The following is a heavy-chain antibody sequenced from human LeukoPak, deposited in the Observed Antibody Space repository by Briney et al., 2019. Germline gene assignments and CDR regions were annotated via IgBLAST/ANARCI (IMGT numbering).Heavy chain of an antibody. CDR2: IYYSGST. D-gene: IGHD2-21*01. Sequence: SETLSLTCTVSGGSISSSSYYWGWIRQPPGKGLEWIGSIYYSGSTYYNPSLKSRVTISVDTSKNQFSLKLSSVTAADTAVYYCAREGGTTYCGGDCYPIDYWGQGTLVTVSS. J-gene: IGHJ4*02. CDR1: GGSISSSSYY. CDR3: AREGGTTYCGGDCYPIDY. V-gene: IGHV4-39*02.